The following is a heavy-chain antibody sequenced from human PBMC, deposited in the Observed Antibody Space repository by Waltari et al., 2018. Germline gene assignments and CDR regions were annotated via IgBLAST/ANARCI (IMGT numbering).Heavy chain of an antibody. CDR1: GGTFSSYA. D-gene: IGHD3-22*01. J-gene: IGHJ4*02. Sequence: QVQLVQSGAEVKKPGSSVKVSCKASGGTFSSYAISWVRQAPGQGLEWMGVIIPIWGTENYAKKFQGRVTITTDESTSTAYMELSSLRAEDTAVYYCTGYYYDSSGYSPFDYWGQGTLVTVSS. V-gene: IGHV1-69*05. CDR2: IIPIWGTE. CDR3: TGYYYDSSGYSPFDY.